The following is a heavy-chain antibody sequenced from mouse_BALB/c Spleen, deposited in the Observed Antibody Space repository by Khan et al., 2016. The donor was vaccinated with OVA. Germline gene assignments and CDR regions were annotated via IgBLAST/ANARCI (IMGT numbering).Heavy chain of an antibody. Sequence: VQLQQSGAELAKPGASVKMSCKASGYSFSTYWMHWVKQRPGQGLEWIGYINPTSGYTDSNDKFKDKATVSADKSSSTAYRQLSSLTSEDSAVYYCARDRIDYWGQGTTLTVSS. V-gene: IGHV1-7*01. CDR3: ARDRIDY. J-gene: IGHJ2*01. CDR2: INPTSGYT. CDR1: GYSFSTYW.